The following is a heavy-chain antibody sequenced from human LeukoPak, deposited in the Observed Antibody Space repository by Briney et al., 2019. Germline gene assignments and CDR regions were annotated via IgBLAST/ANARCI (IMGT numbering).Heavy chain of an antibody. D-gene: IGHD5-24*01. CDR2: ISAYNGNT. J-gene: IGHJ6*02. V-gene: IGHV1-18*01. CDR1: GYTFTSYG. Sequence: ASVKVSCTASGYTFTSYGISWVRQAPGQGLEWMGWISAYNGNTNYAQKLQGRVTMTTDTSTSTAYMELRSLRSDDTAVYYCARDVVIEMATIRSHYYYYGMDVWGQGTTVTVSS. CDR3: ARDVVIEMATIRSHYYYYGMDV.